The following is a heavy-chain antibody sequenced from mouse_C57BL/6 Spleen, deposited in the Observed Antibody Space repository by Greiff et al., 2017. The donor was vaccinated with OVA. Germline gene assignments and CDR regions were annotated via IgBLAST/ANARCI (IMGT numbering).Heavy chain of an antibody. CDR2: ISYDGSN. CDR1: GYSITSGYY. CDR3: ARDTDYYGSSFYWYFDV. Sequence: EVQLQQSGPGLVKPSQSLSLTCSVTGYSITSGYYWNWIRQFPGNKLEWMGYISYDGSNNYNPSLKNRISITRDTSKNQFFLKLNSVTTEDTATYYCARDTDYYGSSFYWYFDVWGTGTTVTVSS. V-gene: IGHV3-6*01. D-gene: IGHD1-1*01. J-gene: IGHJ1*03.